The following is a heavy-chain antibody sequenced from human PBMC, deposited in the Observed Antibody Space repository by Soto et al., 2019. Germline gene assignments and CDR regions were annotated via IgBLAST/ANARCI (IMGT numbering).Heavy chain of an antibody. V-gene: IGHV1-18*01. CDR2: ISCYTGKT. D-gene: IGHD3-3*01. J-gene: IGHJ6*02. CDR1: GYSFTAYG. CDR3: ARDAPPPELRFLEWHNYDYNGMDV. Sequence: QVQVVQSGDEVKETGASVRVSCKTSGYSFTAYGISWVRQAPGQGLEWMGWISCYTGKTKYAQKVHGRVTMTTDTSTSTAYMEVRSLRSDDTAIYYCARDAPPPELRFLEWHNYDYNGMDVWGQGHTVTVSS.